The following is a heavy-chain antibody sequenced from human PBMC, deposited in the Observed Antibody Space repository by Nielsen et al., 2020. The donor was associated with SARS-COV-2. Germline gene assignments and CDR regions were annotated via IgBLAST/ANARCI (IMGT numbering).Heavy chain of an antibody. CDR2: IKSKTDGRTT. V-gene: IGHV3-15*01. CDR3: TTEDGDY. Sequence: GGSLRLSCAASGFTFSNAWMSWVRQAPGKGLEWVGRIKSKTDGRTTDYAAPVKGRFTISRDDSKNTLYLQMNSLKTEDTAVYYCTTEDGDYWGQGTLVTVSS. J-gene: IGHJ4*02. CDR1: GFTFSNAW. D-gene: IGHD5-24*01.